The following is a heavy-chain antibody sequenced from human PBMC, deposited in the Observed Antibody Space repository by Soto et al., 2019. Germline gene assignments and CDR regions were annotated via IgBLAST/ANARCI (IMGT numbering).Heavy chain of an antibody. D-gene: IGHD3-3*01. CDR1: GGTFSSYA. V-gene: IGHV1-69*13. CDR3: ARGSPHDFWSGNQQYNWFDP. J-gene: IGHJ5*02. CDR2: IIPIFGTA. Sequence: GASVKVSCKASGGTFSSYAISWVRQAPGQGLEWMGGIIPIFGTANYAQKFQGRVTITADESTSTAYMELSSMRSEDTAVYYCARGSPHDFWSGNQQYNWFDPWGQGTLVTVSS.